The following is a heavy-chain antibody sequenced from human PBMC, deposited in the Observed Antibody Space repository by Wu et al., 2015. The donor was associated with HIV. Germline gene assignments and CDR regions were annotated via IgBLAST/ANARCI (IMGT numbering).Heavy chain of an antibody. Sequence: QVQLVQSGAEVKKPGSSVKVSCKASGGTFSSYAISWVRQAPGQGLEWMGGIIPIFGTPNYAQKFQGRVTITTDESTSTAYMELSSLRSEDTAVYYCARDRSLGGGTSFDYWGQGTRGHRLL. V-gene: IGHV1-69*05. CDR3: ARDRSLGGGTSFDY. CDR1: GGTFSSYA. J-gene: IGHJ4*02. D-gene: IGHD2-15*01. CDR2: IIPIFGTP.